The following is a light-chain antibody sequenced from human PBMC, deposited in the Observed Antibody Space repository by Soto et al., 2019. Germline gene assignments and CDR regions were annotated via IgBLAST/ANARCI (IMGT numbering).Light chain of an antibody. Sequence: QSVLTQPASVSGSPGQSITISCTGTSSDIGNYPLVSWYQHHPGKAPKLLIYEGNKWPSGVSNRFSGSKSGYTASLTISGLQADDEADYYCSSYAGTRVLFGGGTKVTVL. CDR1: SSDIGNYPL. V-gene: IGLV2-23*01. CDR3: SSYAGTRVL. CDR2: EGN. J-gene: IGLJ2*01.